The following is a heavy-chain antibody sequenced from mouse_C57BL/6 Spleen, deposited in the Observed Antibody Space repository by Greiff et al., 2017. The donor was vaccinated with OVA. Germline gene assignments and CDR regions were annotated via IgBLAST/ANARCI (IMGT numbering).Heavy chain of an antibody. CDR3: ARDAY. V-gene: IGHV1-76*01. CDR2: IYPGSGNT. Sequence: VQLQQSGAELVRPGASVKLSCKASGYTFTDYYTNWVKQRPGQGLEWIARIYPGSGNTYYNEKFKGKATLTAEKSSSTAYMQLSSLTSEDSAVYFCARDAYWGQGTLVTVSA. CDR1: GYTFTDYY. J-gene: IGHJ3*01.